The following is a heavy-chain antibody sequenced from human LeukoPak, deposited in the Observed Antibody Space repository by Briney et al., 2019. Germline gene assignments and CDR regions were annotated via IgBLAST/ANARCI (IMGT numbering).Heavy chain of an antibody. J-gene: IGHJ5*02. CDR1: GGTFSSYA. CDR3: ARDPVGGYPSVVDWFDP. V-gene: IGHV1-69*05. CDR2: IIPIFGTA. Sequence: SVKVSCKASGGTFSSYAISWVRQAPGQGLEWMGRIIPIFGTANYAQKFQGRVTITTDESTSTAYMELSSLRSEDTAVYYCARDPVGGYPSVVDWFDPWGQGTLVTASS. D-gene: IGHD3-22*01.